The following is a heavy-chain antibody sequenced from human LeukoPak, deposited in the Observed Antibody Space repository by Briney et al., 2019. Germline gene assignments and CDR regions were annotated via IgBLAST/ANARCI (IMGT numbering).Heavy chain of an antibody. CDR2: IYNGANT. Sequence: GSLRLSCAASGFTVSSSYMSWVRQAPGKGLEWVSVIYNGANTNYAEFVKGRFTISRDNSKNTLYLHMNSLRPEDTAVYYCACTWRWLHFDSWGQGALVTVSS. V-gene: IGHV3-53*01. J-gene: IGHJ4*02. CDR3: ACTWRWLHFDS. CDR1: GFTVSSSY. D-gene: IGHD5-24*01.